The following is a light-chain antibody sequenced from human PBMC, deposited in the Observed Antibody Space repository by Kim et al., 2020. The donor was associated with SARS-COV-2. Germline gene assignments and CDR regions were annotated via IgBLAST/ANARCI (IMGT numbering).Light chain of an antibody. Sequence: VTISCTGSNSNIGAGYDVHWYRQLPGTAPKLLIYGNSNRPSGVPDRFSGSKSGTSASLAITGLQAEDEADYYCQSYDSSLSGLYVFGTGTKVTVL. CDR1: NSNIGAGYD. CDR3: QSYDSSLSGLYV. V-gene: IGLV1-40*01. J-gene: IGLJ1*01. CDR2: GNS.